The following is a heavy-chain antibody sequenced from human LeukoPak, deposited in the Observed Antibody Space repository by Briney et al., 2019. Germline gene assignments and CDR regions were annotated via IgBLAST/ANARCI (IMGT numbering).Heavy chain of an antibody. D-gene: IGHD2-15*01. J-gene: IGHJ4*02. CDR2: ISAYNGNT. Sequence: ASVKVSCKASGYTFTGYYMHWVRQAPGQGLEWMGWISAYNGNTNYAQKLQGRVTMTTDTSTSTAYMELRSLRSDDTAVYYCARGYCIGGTCYFDYGGQGTLVTVSS. CDR1: GYTFTGYY. V-gene: IGHV1-18*04. CDR3: ARGYCIGGTCYFDY.